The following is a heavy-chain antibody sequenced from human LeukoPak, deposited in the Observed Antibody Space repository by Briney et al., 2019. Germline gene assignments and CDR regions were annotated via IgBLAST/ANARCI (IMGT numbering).Heavy chain of an antibody. D-gene: IGHD1-1*01. J-gene: IGHJ5*02. CDR1: GLTFSDYY. V-gene: IGHV3-11*04. CDR2: IRRSGSTI. CDR3: ARPFRYLNWFDP. Sequence: PGGSLRLSCAASGLTFSDYYMSWIRQAPGKGLEGASYIRRSGSTIYYADHVKGRFPISRDNANNSLYLQMNSLRAEDTSVYYCARPFRYLNWFDPWGKGTLVTVSS.